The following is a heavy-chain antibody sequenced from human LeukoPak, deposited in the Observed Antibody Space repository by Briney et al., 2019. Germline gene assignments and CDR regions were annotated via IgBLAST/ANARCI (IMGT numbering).Heavy chain of an antibody. J-gene: IGHJ6*03. Sequence: SVKVSCKASGGTFSSYAISWVRQAPGQGLEWMGGIIPIFGTANYAQKFQGRVTITTDGSTSTAYMELSSLRSEDTAVYYCARDRYPVYSSSSSYYYMDVWGKGTTVTVSS. CDR3: ARDRYPVYSSSSSYYYMDV. V-gene: IGHV1-69*05. D-gene: IGHD6-6*01. CDR2: IIPIFGTA. CDR1: GGTFSSYA.